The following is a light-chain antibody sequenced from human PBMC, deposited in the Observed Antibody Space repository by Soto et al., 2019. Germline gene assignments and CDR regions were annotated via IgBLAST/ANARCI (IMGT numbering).Light chain of an antibody. V-gene: IGKV1-5*03. Sequence: DIKMTQSPSTLSASVGDRVTIHCRASQSISSWLAWYQQKPGKAPKLLIYKASSLESGVPSRFSGSGSGTEFTLTISSLQPDDFATYYCQQYNSLITFGQGTRLEIK. CDR2: KAS. J-gene: IGKJ5*01. CDR3: QQYNSLIT. CDR1: QSISSW.